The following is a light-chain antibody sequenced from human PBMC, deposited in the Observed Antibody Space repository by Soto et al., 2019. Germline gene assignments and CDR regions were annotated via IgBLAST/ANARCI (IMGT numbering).Light chain of an antibody. J-gene: IGLJ3*02. Sequence: QSALTQPASVSGSPGQSITISCAGTSSDIGDYNYVSWYQQHPGKAPKLMIYEVSHRPSGISNRFSGSKSGNTASLTISWLQAEDEADYYCSSFTNSFTLVFGGGTKVTVL. CDR2: EVS. V-gene: IGLV2-14*01. CDR1: SSDIGDYNY. CDR3: SSFTNSFTLV.